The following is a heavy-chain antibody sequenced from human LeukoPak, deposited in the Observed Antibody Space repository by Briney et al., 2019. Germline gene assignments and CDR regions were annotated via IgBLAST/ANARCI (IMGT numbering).Heavy chain of an antibody. CDR3: ARDLSSSTSCYSY. D-gene: IGHD2-2*01. CDR2: ISPSGNYI. CDR1: GFTFSSHS. J-gene: IGHJ4*02. V-gene: IGHV3-21*01. Sequence: GRYLRLSCAASGFTFSSHSMNWVRQAPGKGLEWVSSISPSGNYIYYADSVEGRFTISRDNAKNSLYLQMNSLRAEDTAVYYCARDLSSSTSCYSYWGQGTLVTVSS.